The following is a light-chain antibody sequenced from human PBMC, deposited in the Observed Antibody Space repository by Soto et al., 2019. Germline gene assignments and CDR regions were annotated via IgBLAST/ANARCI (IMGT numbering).Light chain of an antibody. V-gene: IGLV1-51*02. CDR2: ENN. Sequence: QSVLTQPPSVSAAPGQKVTISCSGSSSIIGNYYVSWYRQLPGTAPKLLIYENNKRPSGIPDRFSGSKSGTSATLDITGLQTGDEADYYCAAWDNILSAVVFGGGTQLTVL. CDR3: AAWDNILSAVV. J-gene: IGLJ2*01. CDR1: SSIIGNYY.